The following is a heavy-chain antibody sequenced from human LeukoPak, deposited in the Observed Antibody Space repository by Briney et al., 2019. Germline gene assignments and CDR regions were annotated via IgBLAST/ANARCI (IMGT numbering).Heavy chain of an antibody. CDR2: IQNSVTT. CDR3: ARLDILSTGYIDW. Sequence: PSETLSLTCTVSGGSMTNYYWSWIRQPPGRGLEWIGYIQNSVTTNYNPSLKSRLTISLDTPKNHFSLKLSSVTAADTAVYYCARLDILSTGYIDWWGQGTLVTVSS. CDR1: GGSMTNYY. V-gene: IGHV4-4*09. J-gene: IGHJ4*02. D-gene: IGHD1-1*01.